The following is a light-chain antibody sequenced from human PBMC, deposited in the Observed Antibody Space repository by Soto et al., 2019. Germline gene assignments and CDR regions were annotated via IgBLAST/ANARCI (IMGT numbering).Light chain of an antibody. Sequence: SQSISVWLAWYQQKAGKAPNLLIYKASRLESGVPSRFSGSGSETEFTLTISGLQPGDSATYYCQQYNSYSPTFGHGTKVDIK. CDR3: QQYNSYSPT. V-gene: IGKV1-5*03. CDR2: KAS. J-gene: IGKJ1*01. CDR1: QSISVW.